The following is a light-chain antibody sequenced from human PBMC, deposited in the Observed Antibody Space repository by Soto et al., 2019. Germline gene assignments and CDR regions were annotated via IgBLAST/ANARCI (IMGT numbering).Light chain of an antibody. J-gene: IGLJ1*01. Sequence: QSVLTQPASVSGSPGQSITISCTGTSSDVGGYNYVSWYQQHPGKAPKLMIYDVSNRPSGVSNRFSGSKSGNTASLTISGLQAEDEADYYCSSSTSSSTSLYVFGTGTKVTVL. V-gene: IGLV2-14*01. CDR1: SSDVGGYNY. CDR2: DVS. CDR3: SSSTSSSTSLYV.